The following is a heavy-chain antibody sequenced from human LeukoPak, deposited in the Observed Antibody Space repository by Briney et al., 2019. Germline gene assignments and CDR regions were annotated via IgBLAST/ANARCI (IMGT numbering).Heavy chain of an antibody. CDR3: ARGYSSSGDYDY. CDR2: INPSGGST. D-gene: IGHD3-22*01. Sequence: ASVKVSCKASGYTFTGHYMHWVRQAPGQGLEWMGIINPSGGSTSYAQKFQDRVTMTRDTSTSTVYMELSSLRSEDTAVYYCARGYSSSGDYDYWGQGTLVTVSS. CDR1: GYTFTGHY. V-gene: IGHV1-46*01. J-gene: IGHJ4*02.